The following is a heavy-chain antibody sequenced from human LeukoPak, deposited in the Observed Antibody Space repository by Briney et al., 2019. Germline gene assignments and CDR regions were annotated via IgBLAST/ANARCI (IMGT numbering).Heavy chain of an antibody. V-gene: IGHV1-69*05. Sequence: SVKVSCKASGGTFSSYAISWVRQAPGQGLEWMGGIIPIFGTANYAQKFQGRVTITTAESTSTAYMELSSLRSEDTAVYYCARDDPYEPTGFDYWGQGTLVTVSS. CDR1: GGTFSSYA. D-gene: IGHD1-14*01. J-gene: IGHJ4*02. CDR3: ARDDPYEPTGFDY. CDR2: IIPIFGTA.